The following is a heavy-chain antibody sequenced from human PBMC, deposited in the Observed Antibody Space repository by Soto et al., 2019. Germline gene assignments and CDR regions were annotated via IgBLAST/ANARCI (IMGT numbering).Heavy chain of an antibody. CDR2: ITDNGGDA. Sequence: GGSLRLSCVASGLTFGSRAMSWVRQAPGEGLQGVATITDNGGDAKYADSVRGRFVISRDNSKKTLYLQMTSLTAEDSAMYFCARGSTESYPGSRIFDFWGRGTLVTVSS. J-gene: IGHJ4*02. CDR1: GLTFGSRA. V-gene: IGHV3-23*01. D-gene: IGHD3-10*01. CDR3: ARGSTESYPGSRIFDF.